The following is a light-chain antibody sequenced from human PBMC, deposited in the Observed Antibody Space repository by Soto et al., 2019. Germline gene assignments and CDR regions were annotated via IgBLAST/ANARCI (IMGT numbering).Light chain of an antibody. CDR1: QSVASA. J-gene: IGKJ1*01. Sequence: EVLMTQSPDIPSVSHGDTAILSCRASQSVASALAWYQQRPGQPPRVIMYGASVRSTGLPDRFSGSGSGTEFTLTISSLQPDDFATYYCQHYKMYSPWTFGQGTKVDIK. CDR2: GAS. CDR3: QHYKMYSPWT. V-gene: IGKV3-15*01.